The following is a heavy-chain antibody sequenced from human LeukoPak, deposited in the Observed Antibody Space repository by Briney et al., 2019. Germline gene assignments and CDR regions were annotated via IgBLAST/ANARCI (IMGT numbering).Heavy chain of an antibody. CDR2: ISGSGGST. J-gene: IGHJ4*02. CDR1: GFTFSSYA. CDR3: AKFDGPRLLHFDY. V-gene: IGHV3-23*01. Sequence: GGSLRLSCAASGFTFSSYAMSWVRQAPGKGLEWVSAISGSGGSTYYADSVKGRFTISRDNSKNPLYLQMNSLRAEDTAVYYCAKFDGPRLLHFDYWGQGTLVTVSS. D-gene: IGHD2-15*01.